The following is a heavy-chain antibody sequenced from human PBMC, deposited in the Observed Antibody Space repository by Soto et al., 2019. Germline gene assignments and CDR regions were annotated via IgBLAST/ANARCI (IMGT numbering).Heavy chain of an antibody. CDR1: GFTFSSYA. CDR2: ISGSGGST. Sequence: GGSLRLSCAASGFTFSSYAMSWVRQAPGKGLEWVSAISGSGGSTYYADSVKGRFTISRDNSKNTLYLQMNSLRAEDTAVYYCARALRGSYYDILTGYLNYYYYGMDVWGQGTTVTVSS. V-gene: IGHV3-23*01. D-gene: IGHD3-9*01. CDR3: ARALRGSYYDILTGYLNYYYYGMDV. J-gene: IGHJ6*02.